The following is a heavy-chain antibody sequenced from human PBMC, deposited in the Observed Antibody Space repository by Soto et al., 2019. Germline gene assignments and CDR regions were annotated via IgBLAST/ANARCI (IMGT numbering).Heavy chain of an antibody. CDR3: ARQGIPYNSGSGDYFYYYYNYRDV. Sequence: QAQLEQSGAEVKKPGASVKISCKASGYTFSNYAVHWLRQAPGQGLEWMGWLNAGNGDTKYSPTFQGRVTITRDTSACTAYMELSSLRSEDTAVYYCARQGIPYNSGSGDYFYYYYNYRDVWGKGTTVTVSS. V-gene: IGHV1-3*01. D-gene: IGHD3-10*01. CDR2: LNAGNGDT. J-gene: IGHJ6*03. CDR1: GYTFSNYA.